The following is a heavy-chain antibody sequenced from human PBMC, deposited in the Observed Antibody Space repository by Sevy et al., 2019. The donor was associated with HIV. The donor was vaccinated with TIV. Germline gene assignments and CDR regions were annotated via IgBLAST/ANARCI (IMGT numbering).Heavy chain of an antibody. CDR3: PADGFYIVGATTHYYYYGMDV. Sequence: GGCLRLSCAATGFTFSNAWMSWVRQAPGKGLEWVGRIKSKTDGGTTDYAAPVKGRFTISRDDSKNTLYLQMNSLKTEDTAVYFCPADGFYIVGATTHYYYYGMDVWGQGTTVTVSS. D-gene: IGHD1-26*01. CDR1: GFTFSNAW. CDR2: IKSKTDGGTT. V-gene: IGHV3-15*01. J-gene: IGHJ6*02.